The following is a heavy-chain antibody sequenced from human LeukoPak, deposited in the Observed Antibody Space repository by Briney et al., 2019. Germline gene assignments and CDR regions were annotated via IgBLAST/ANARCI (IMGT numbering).Heavy chain of an antibody. CDR1: GFTFSSYA. J-gene: IGHJ6*02. Sequence: PGGSLRLSCAASGFTFSSYAMSWVRQAPGKGLEWVSAISGSGGSTYYADSVKGRFTISRDNSKNTLHLQMNSLRAEDTAVYYCAKDLAYYYDSSGYQAPRLSYYYYGMDVWGQGTTVTVSS. CDR2: ISGSGGST. V-gene: IGHV3-23*01. CDR3: AKDLAYYYDSSGYQAPRLSYYYYGMDV. D-gene: IGHD3-22*01.